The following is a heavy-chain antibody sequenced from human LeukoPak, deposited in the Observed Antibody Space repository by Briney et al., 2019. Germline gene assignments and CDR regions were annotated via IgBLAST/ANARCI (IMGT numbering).Heavy chain of an antibody. D-gene: IGHD4-17*01. J-gene: IGHJ4*02. CDR3: AKELLDYGDSN. Sequence: GGSLRLSCAASGFTVSNNYMNWVRQAPGKGLEWVSLIYSGGDTHYADSVKGRFTISRDSSKNTLYLQMNSLRAEDTAVYYCAKELLDYGDSNWGQGTLVTVSS. CDR1: GFTVSNNY. CDR2: IYSGGDT. V-gene: IGHV3-66*01.